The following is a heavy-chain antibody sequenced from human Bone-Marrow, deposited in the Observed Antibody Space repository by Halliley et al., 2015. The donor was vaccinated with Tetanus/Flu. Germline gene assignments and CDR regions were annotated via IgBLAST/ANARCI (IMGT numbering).Heavy chain of an antibody. J-gene: IGHJ6*02. CDR1: GGSFGDSGYY. CDR2: IIPYGNI. Sequence: LRLSCAVYGGSFGDSGYYWNWCRQPPGKGLEWIGEIIPYGNINYNQSLQSRVTISVDTSKNQFSLKLSSVSAADTAVYYCARGHRVSNGWGTYYNFGMDAWGQGPAVSVSS. V-gene: IGHV4-34*01. D-gene: IGHD6-19*01. CDR3: ARGHRVSNGWGTYYNFGMDA.